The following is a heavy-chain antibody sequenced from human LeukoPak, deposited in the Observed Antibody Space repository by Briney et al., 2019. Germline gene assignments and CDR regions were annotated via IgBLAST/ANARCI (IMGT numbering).Heavy chain of an antibody. V-gene: IGHV3-48*02. CDR2: ISPTSNMI. CDR3: ATDPYFDSRGYYKFIDY. Sequence: GRSLRLSCATSGFTFSSFSMNWVRQAPGKGLEWISYISPTSNMIYYSDSVRGRFAISRDNAKNSLYLQMNSLRDEDTAVYYCATDPYFDSRGYYKFIDYWGRGTLVSVSS. J-gene: IGHJ4*02. D-gene: IGHD3-22*01. CDR1: GFTFSSFS.